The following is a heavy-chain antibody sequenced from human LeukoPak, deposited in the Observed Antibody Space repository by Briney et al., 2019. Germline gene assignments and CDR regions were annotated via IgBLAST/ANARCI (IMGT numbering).Heavy chain of an antibody. Sequence: SQTLSLTCTVSGGSISSGTYCWSWIRQPAGKGLEWIGHIHTSGNTNYKPSLKSRVTISMDKSKNQLSLRLNSVTAADTAIYYCVRGGTYYLPYWGQGILVTVSS. D-gene: IGHD1-26*01. CDR2: IHTSGNT. J-gene: IGHJ4*02. V-gene: IGHV4-61*09. CDR3: VRGGTYYLPY. CDR1: GGSISSGTYC.